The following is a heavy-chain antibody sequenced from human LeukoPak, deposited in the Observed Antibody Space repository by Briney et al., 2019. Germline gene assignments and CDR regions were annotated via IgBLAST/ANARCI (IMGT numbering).Heavy chain of an antibody. CDR2: IIPILGIA. Sequence: ASVKVSCKASGGTFSSYAISWVRQAPGQGLEWMGRIIPILGIANYAQKFQGRVTITADKSTSTAYMGLSSLRSEDTAVCYCAREFGHIVVVTAIGGDAFDIWGQGTMVTVSS. V-gene: IGHV1-69*04. CDR1: GGTFSSYA. CDR3: AREFGHIVVVTAIGGDAFDI. D-gene: IGHD2-21*02. J-gene: IGHJ3*02.